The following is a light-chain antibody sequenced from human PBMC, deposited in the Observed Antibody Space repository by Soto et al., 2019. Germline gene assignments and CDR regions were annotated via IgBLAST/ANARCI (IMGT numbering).Light chain of an antibody. V-gene: IGKV3-15*01. CDR3: QQYKNWPPLT. CDR1: QSVSSSY. CDR2: GAS. Sequence: EIVLTQSPGALSLSPEERATLSCSASQSVSSSYLAWYQQKPGQAPRLLIYGASTRATGIPARFSGSGSGTEFTLTISSLQSEDFAIYYCQQYKNWPPLTFGGGTKVDVK. J-gene: IGKJ4*01.